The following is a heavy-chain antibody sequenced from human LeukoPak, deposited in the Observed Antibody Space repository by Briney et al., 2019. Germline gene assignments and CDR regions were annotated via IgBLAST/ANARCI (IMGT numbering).Heavy chain of an antibody. J-gene: IGHJ4*02. Sequence: PSETLSLTCTVSGGSISSYYWSWIRQPPGKGLEWIGYIYYSGSTYYNPSLKSRVTISVDTSKNQFSLKLSSVTAADTAVYYCAREGGDFDYWSQGTLVTVSS. CDR1: GGSISSYY. CDR3: AREGGDFDY. CDR2: IYYSGST. V-gene: IGHV4-59*06. D-gene: IGHD2-21*01.